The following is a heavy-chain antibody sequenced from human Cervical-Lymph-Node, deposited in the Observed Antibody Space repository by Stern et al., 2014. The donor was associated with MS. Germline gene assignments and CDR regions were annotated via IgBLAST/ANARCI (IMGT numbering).Heavy chain of an antibody. V-gene: IGHV4-4*02. J-gene: IGHJ4*02. CDR1: GGSILRTDW. CDR3: ASRTLTFPYYFDS. Sequence: QVQLQESGPGLVKPSGTLSLTCAVSGGSILRTDWWSWVRQPPGKGLEGIGEVYHSGSPNYNPSLKSRVTISVDKSKNQSPLTLPSVTAADTALYYCASRTLTFPYYFDSWGQGTLVTVSS. CDR2: VYHSGSP. D-gene: IGHD3-9*01.